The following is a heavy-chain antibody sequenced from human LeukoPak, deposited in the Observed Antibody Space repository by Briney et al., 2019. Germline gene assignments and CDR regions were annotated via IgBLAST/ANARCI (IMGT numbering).Heavy chain of an antibody. J-gene: IGHJ5*02. D-gene: IGHD2-2*01. Sequence: ASVKVSCKASGYTFTGYYMHWVRQAPGQGLEWMGWINPNSGGTNYAQKFQGRVTMTRDTSISTAYMELSRLRSDDTAVYYCARDQRGGSTSCDPDRFCWFDPWGQGTLVTVSS. CDR2: INPNSGGT. CDR3: ARDQRGGSTSCDPDRFCWFDP. V-gene: IGHV1-2*02. CDR1: GYTFTGYY.